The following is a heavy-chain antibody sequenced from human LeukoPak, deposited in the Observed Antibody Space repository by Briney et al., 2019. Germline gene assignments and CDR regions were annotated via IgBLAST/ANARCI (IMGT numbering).Heavy chain of an antibody. J-gene: IGHJ4*02. CDR1: GGSISSYY. V-gene: IGHV4-4*07. CDR3: ARAGYCSGSNCYSGYIDY. CDR2: IYSSGST. D-gene: IGHD2-15*01. Sequence: SETLSLTCTVSGGSISSYYWSWIRQPAGKGLEWIGRIYSSGSTNYNPSLKSRVTMSVDTSKNQFSLRLSSVTAADTAVYHCARAGYCSGSNCYSGYIDYWGQGALVTVSS.